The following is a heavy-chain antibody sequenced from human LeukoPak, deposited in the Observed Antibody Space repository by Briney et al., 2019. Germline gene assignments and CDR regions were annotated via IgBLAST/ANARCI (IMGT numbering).Heavy chain of an antibody. Sequence: SETLSLTCAVYGVSFSGYYLSWIRQPPWKGLEWIGEINHSGGTNYNPSPKSRVTISVDKYKNQFYLKLSSVTAEDTAVYYCARGPGHSRLVVVPAARYGRRHSSYGMDVWGQGTTVTVSS. CDR1: GVSFSGYY. CDR3: ARGPGHSRLVVVPAARYGRRHSSYGMDV. V-gene: IGHV4-34*01. D-gene: IGHD2-2*01. J-gene: IGHJ6*02. CDR2: INHSGGT.